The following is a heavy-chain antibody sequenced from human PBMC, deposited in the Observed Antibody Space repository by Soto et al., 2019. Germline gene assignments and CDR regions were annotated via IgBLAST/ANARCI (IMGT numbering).Heavy chain of an antibody. CDR1: GFTFSSYA. CDR2: ISSSGGST. J-gene: IGHJ3*02. D-gene: IGHD2-8*01. V-gene: IGHV3-23*01. CDR3: AKDRRFIVLMVSI. Sequence: EVQLLESGGGLVQPGGSLRLSCAASGFTFSSYAMSWVRQAPGKGLEWVSAISSSGGSTYYADSVKGRFTISRDNSKNTLYLQINSLRAEDTAVYYCAKDRRFIVLMVSIWGQGTMVTVSS.